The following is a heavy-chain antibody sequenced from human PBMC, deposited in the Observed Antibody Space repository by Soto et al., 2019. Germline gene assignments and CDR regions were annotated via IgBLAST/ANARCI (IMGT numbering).Heavy chain of an antibody. CDR3: TRERVKIRGGSYHYYGMDV. CDR1: EFTFSVYS. D-gene: IGHD2-15*01. CDR2: ISSGSSYI. Sequence: DVQLEESGGGLVKPGGSLRLSCVASEFTFSVYSMNWVRQAPGKGLEWVSSISSGSSYIYYADSVKGRFTISRDNEKSSLFLHMNSLRVDDTAVYYCTRERVKIRGGSYHYYGMDVWGQGITVTVSS. J-gene: IGHJ6*02. V-gene: IGHV3-21*02.